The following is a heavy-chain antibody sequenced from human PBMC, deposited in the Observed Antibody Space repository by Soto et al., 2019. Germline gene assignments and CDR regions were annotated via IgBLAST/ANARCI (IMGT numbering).Heavy chain of an antibody. J-gene: IGHJ4*02. V-gene: IGHV3-30*18. CDR2: ISYEGSHT. CDR1: GFIFSSYG. CDR3: AKEVHCGGGSCSWSEGFDY. D-gene: IGHD2-15*01. Sequence: QVQLVESGGGVVQPGRSLRLSCAASGFIFSSYGMHWVRQAPGKGLEWVAVISYEGSHTYYADSVKGRFTITRDNSKNTLYLQMNSLRPEDTAVYYCAKEVHCGGGSCSWSEGFDYCGQGTLLTVYS.